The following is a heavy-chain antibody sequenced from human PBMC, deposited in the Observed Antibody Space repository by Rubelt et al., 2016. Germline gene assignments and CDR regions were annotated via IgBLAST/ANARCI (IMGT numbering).Heavy chain of an antibody. D-gene: IGHD1-26*01. Sequence: EVQLVESGGGLVRPGGSLRLSCAASGFTFRSYSMNWVRQAPGKGLEWVSYISSSISVTYYADSVKGRFTVSRDNAMNSLYLKMNSLRVDDTAVYYCARDGSEWSRDYWGPGTLVTVSS. CDR1: GFTFRSYS. CDR3: ARDGSEWSRDY. J-gene: IGHJ4*02. CDR2: ISSSISVT. V-gene: IGHV3-21*05.